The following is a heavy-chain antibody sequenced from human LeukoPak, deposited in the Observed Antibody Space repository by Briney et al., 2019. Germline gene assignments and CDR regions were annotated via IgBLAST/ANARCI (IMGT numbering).Heavy chain of an antibody. CDR2: ISGSGGST. J-gene: IGHJ4*02. CDR3: AKGGRCYDNSDYYRIDY. Sequence: PGGSLRLSCAASGFTFSSYAMSWVRQAPEKGLEWVSAISGSGGSTYYTDSVKGRFTISRDNSKNTLYLQMNSLRAEDTAVYYCAKGGRCYDNSDYYRIDYWGQGTLVTVSS. V-gene: IGHV3-23*01. CDR1: GFTFSSYA. D-gene: IGHD3-22*01.